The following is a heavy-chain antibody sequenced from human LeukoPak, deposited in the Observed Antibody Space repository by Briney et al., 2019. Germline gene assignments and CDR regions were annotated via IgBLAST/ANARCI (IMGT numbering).Heavy chain of an antibody. V-gene: IGHV4-59*12. Sequence: SETLSLTCTVSGGSISSYYWSWIRQPPGKGLEWIGYIYYSGSTNYNPSLKSRVTISVDTSKNQFSLKLSSVTAADTAVYYCARDAFRDGYTPGSDYWGQGTLVTVSS. CDR2: IYYSGST. CDR3: ARDAFRDGYTPGSDY. J-gene: IGHJ4*02. D-gene: IGHD5-24*01. CDR1: GGSISSYY.